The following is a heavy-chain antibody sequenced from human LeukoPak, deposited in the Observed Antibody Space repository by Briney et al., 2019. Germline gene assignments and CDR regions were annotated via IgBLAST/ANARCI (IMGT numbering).Heavy chain of an antibody. D-gene: IGHD5-12*01. CDR3: ARSLRKFTHDAFDI. V-gene: IGHV4-39*01. CDR2: IYYSGST. CDR1: GGSISSSSYY. J-gene: IGHJ3*02. Sequence: PSETLSLTCTVSGGSISSSSYYWGWIRQPPGKGLEWIGSIYYSGSTYYNPSLKSRVTISVDTSKNQFSLKLSSVTAADTAVYYCARSLRKFTHDAFDIWGQGTMVTASS.